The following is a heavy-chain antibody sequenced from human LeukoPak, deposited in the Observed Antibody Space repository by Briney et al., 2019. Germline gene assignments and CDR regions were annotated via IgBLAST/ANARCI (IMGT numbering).Heavy chain of an antibody. CDR3: TCHSKEWLFGY. Sequence: GGSLRLSCAASGFTFSSYWMSWVRQAPRKGLEWVANIKQDGSEKYYVDSVKGRFTISRDNAKNSLYLQMNSLRTEDTAVYYCTCHSKEWLFGYWGQGTLVTVSS. V-gene: IGHV3-7*03. D-gene: IGHD3-3*01. J-gene: IGHJ4*02. CDR1: GFTFSSYW. CDR2: IKQDGSEK.